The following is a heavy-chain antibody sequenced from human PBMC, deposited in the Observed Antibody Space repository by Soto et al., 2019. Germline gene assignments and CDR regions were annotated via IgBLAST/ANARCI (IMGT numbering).Heavy chain of an antibody. Sequence: SETLSLTCAVYGGSFSGYYWSWIRQPPGKGLEWIREINHSGSTNYNPHLKSRVTRSVDTSKIQVSLKLSSVTAADTAVYYCARGRYYDYVWGSYPRLVDYGMDVWGQGTTVTLSS. J-gene: IGHJ6*02. V-gene: IGHV4-34*01. CDR3: ARGRYYDYVWGSYPRLVDYGMDV. CDR1: GGSFSGYY. D-gene: IGHD3-16*02. CDR2: INHSGST.